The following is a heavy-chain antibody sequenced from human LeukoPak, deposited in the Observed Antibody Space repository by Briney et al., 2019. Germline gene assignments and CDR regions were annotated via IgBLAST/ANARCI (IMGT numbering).Heavy chain of an antibody. D-gene: IGHD2-21*01. J-gene: IGHJ2*01. CDR3: ARTAYARFFAL. Sequence: SETQSLMCTVSGDPINSYYGSWIRQPPGKGLEWIGHIYYSGSTNYNPSLKSRVTISIDTSKNQFSLKLSSVTAADTAVYYCARTAYARFFALWGGRTLVTVSS. V-gene: IGHV4-59*01. CDR2: IYYSGST. CDR1: GDPINSYY.